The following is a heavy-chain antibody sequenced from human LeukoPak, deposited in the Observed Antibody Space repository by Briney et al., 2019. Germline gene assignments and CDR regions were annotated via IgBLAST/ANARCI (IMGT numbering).Heavy chain of an antibody. V-gene: IGHV3-74*01. CDR2: INSDGRST. CDR1: GFTFSSYE. J-gene: IGHJ6*04. D-gene: IGHD3-10*02. Sequence: GGSLRLSCAASGFTFSSYETNWVRQAPGKGLVWVSRINSDGRSTSYADSVKGRFTISKDNAKNSLYLQMNSLRAEDTAVYYCAELGITMIGGVWGKGTTVTISS. CDR3: AELGITMIGGV.